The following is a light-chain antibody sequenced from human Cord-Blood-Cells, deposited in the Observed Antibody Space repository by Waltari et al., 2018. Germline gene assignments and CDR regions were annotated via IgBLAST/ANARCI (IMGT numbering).Light chain of an antibody. Sequence: QSVLTQPPSASGTPGQRVTISWSGSSPNLGSNTVNRYHPPPGTAPKPLIYSNTQRPSGVPDRFSGSKSGTSASLAISGLQSEDEADYYCAAWDDSLNGWVFGGGTKLTVL. V-gene: IGLV1-44*01. CDR2: SNT. CDR1: SPNLGSNT. J-gene: IGLJ3*02. CDR3: AAWDDSLNGWV.